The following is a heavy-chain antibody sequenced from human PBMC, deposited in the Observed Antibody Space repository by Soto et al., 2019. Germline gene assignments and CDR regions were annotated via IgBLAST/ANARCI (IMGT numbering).Heavy chain of an antibody. J-gene: IGHJ5*02. V-gene: IGHV4-38-2*02. CDR1: GYSISSGYY. CDR2: IYHSGKT. Sequence: SETLSLTCVVSGYSISSGYYWAWVRQPPGKELEWIGSIYHSGKTYYKPSLRSRVTVSVDTSKNQFSMKLISVTAADTAVYYCARDKRVTLLGGWFDPWGQGTLVTVSS. D-gene: IGHD2-15*01. CDR3: ARDKRVTLLGGWFDP.